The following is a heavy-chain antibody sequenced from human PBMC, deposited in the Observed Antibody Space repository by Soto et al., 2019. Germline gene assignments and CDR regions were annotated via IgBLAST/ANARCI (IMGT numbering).Heavy chain of an antibody. Sequence: SETLSLTCAVYGGSFSGYYWSWIRQPPGKGLEWIGEINHSGSTNYNPSLKSRVTISVDTSKNQFSLKLSSVTAADTAVYYCARGRLGIAAAGTGYYYYYMDVWGKGTTVTVSS. CDR3: ARGRLGIAAAGTGYYYYYMDV. D-gene: IGHD6-13*01. J-gene: IGHJ6*03. V-gene: IGHV4-34*01. CDR2: INHSGST. CDR1: GGSFSGYY.